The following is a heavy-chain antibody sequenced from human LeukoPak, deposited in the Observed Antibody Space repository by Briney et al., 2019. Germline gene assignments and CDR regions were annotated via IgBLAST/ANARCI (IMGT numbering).Heavy chain of an antibody. Sequence: GASVKVSCKASGGTFSSYAISWVRQAPGQGLEWMGRIIPILGIANYAQKFQGRVTITADKSTSTAYMELSSLRSEDAAVYYCGGRYSGYDSDYYYYGMDVWGQGTTVTVSS. CDR1: GGTFSSYA. CDR3: GGRYSGYDSDYYYYGMDV. J-gene: IGHJ6*02. D-gene: IGHD5-12*01. CDR2: IIPILGIA. V-gene: IGHV1-69*04.